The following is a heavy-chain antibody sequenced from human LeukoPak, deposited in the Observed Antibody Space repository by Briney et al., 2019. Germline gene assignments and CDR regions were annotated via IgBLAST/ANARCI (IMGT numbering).Heavy chain of an antibody. J-gene: IGHJ4*02. CDR1: GFPFSSYW. Sequence: GGSLRLSCVASGFPFSSYWMTWVRQAPGKGLEWVANIKQEGSKKSYVDSVKGRFTISRDNAKNSLYLQMNSLRAEDTAIYYCTRVGYIDEGIDYWGQGTLVTVSS. V-gene: IGHV3-7*04. CDR2: IKQEGSKK. CDR3: TRVGYIDEGIDY. D-gene: IGHD5-24*01.